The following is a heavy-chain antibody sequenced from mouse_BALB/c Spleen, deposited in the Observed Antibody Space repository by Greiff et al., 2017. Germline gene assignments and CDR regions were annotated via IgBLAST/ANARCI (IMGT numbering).Heavy chain of an antibody. D-gene: IGHD2-14*01. CDR2: IRNKANGYTT. Sequence: EVKLVESGGGLVQPGGSLRLSCATSGFTFTDYYMSWVRQPPGKALEWLGFIRNKANGYTTEYSASVKGRFTISRDNSQSILYLQMNTLRAEDSATYYCARDIDRGYDVNYAMDYWGQGTSVTVSS. CDR3: ARDIDRGYDVNYAMDY. CDR1: GFTFTDYY. J-gene: IGHJ4*01. V-gene: IGHV7-3*02.